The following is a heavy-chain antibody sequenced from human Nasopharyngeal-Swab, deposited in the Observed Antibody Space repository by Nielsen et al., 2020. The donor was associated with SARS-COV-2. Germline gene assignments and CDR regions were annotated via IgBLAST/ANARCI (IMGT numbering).Heavy chain of an antibody. CDR3: ATTLRGNSDGRY. D-gene: IGHD5-18*01. CDR1: GFTFSSYW. Sequence: GESLKISCAASGFTFSSYWMHWVRQAPGKGLVWVSRINSDGSTTNYADSVKGRFTISRDNAKNTPYLQMNSLRPEDTAVYYCATTLRGNSDGRYWGQGTRVTVSS. J-gene: IGHJ4*02. CDR2: INSDGSTT. V-gene: IGHV3-74*01.